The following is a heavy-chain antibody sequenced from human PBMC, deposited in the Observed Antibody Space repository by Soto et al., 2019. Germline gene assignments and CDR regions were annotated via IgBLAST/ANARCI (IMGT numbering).Heavy chain of an antibody. CDR1: GFTFGSYA. V-gene: IGHV3-23*01. J-gene: IGHJ6*02. Sequence: VGSLRLSCEASGFTFGSYAMSWVRQAPGKGLEWVSSISGSGRSTNYADSVKGRFTISRDNSKNSLYLQMNSLRVEDTAVYYCARVLPDKWYHYFYGMDVWGQGTTVTVSS. CDR3: ARVLPDKWYHYFYGMDV. D-gene: IGHD2-15*01. CDR2: ISGSGRST.